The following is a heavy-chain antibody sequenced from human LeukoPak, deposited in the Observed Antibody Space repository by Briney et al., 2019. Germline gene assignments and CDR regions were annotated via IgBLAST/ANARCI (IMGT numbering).Heavy chain of an antibody. CDR3: ARDGAFRIYDY. Sequence: GGSLRLSCAASGFTFSSYWMTWVRQAPGKGLEWVASIKQDGSEKYYVDSVKGRFTISRDNARNSLYLQMSSLKADDTAVYYCARDGAFRIYDYWGQGSLVTVSS. J-gene: IGHJ4*02. CDR1: GFTFSSYW. CDR2: IKQDGSEK. V-gene: IGHV3-7*01. D-gene: IGHD3-3*02.